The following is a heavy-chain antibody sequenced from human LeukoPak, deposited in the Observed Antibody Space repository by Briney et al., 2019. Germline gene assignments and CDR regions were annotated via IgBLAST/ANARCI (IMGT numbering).Heavy chain of an antibody. CDR2: ISGGGDAT. V-gene: IGHV3-23*01. D-gene: IGHD3-22*01. Sequence: GGSLRLSCTASGFTFSSYAMSWVRQAPGKGLEWVSEISGGGDATYYADSVKGRFTISRDNSKNTLYLQMNSLRAEDTAVYYCAREGAPGASPDYYDSSGYSPLSFDIWGQGTMVTVSS. J-gene: IGHJ3*02. CDR3: AREGAPGASPDYYDSSGYSPLSFDI. CDR1: GFTFSSYA.